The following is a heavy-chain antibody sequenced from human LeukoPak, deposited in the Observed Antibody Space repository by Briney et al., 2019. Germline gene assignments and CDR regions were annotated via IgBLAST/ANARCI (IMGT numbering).Heavy chain of an antibody. CDR3: ARYDTYYYDSSGYRLYYFDY. CDR2: ISSSSSTI. CDR1: GFTFSSYS. D-gene: IGHD3-22*01. Sequence: PGGSLRLSCAASGFTFSSYSMNWVRQAPGKGLEWVSYISSSSSTIYYADSVKGRFTISRDNAKNSLYLQMNSLRAEDTAVYYCARYDTYYYDSSGYRLYYFDYWGQGTLVTVSS. V-gene: IGHV3-48*04. J-gene: IGHJ4*02.